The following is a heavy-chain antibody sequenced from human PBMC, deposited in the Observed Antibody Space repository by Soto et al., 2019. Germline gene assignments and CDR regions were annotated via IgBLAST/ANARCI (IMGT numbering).Heavy chain of an antibody. CDR2: IKSKAHGGTT. J-gene: IGHJ4*01. D-gene: IGHD3-22*01. CDR1: GFAFSNAW. V-gene: IGHV3-15*07. Sequence: EVQLVESGGGLVKPGGSLRLSCAASGFAFSNAWINWVRQAPGKGLEWVGRIKSKAHGGTTGFAAPVRGRFAITRDDSRNMVYMQINSLNTEDTAVYYCTTDSYTTMIEVRFDYWGRGTLVTVSS. CDR3: TTDSYTTMIEVRFDY.